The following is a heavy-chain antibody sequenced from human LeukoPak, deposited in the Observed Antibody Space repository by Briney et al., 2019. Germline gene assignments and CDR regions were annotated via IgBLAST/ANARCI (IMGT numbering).Heavy chain of an antibody. CDR3: TMRGI. CDR1: GFIFGDYA. Sequence: RGRSLSLSCTACGFIFGDYAMRWVRQARGKGLGGVGFISSKGYGGTTGYAACVNGRFPISRDDFKRMAHLQMNTLKTEDTAVYSCTMRGIWGQGTMVTVSS. V-gene: IGHV3-49*04. J-gene: IGHJ3*02. CDR2: ISSKGYGGTT.